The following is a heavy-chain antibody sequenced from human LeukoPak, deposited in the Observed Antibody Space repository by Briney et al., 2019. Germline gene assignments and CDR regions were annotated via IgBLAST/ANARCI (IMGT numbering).Heavy chain of an antibody. CDR1: GFPLSRHW. CDR2: KKQDGREK. CDR3: ARDGLAAAGTYYYYYYGMDV. Sequence: GGPLRLPCAASGFPLSRHWKSWARQAPGKGLECVANKKQDGREKYYVDSVKGRFTISRDNAKNSLYLQMNSLRAEDMAVYYCARDGLAAAGTYYYYYYGMDVWGQGTTVTVSS. J-gene: IGHJ6*02. V-gene: IGHV3-7*01. D-gene: IGHD6-13*01.